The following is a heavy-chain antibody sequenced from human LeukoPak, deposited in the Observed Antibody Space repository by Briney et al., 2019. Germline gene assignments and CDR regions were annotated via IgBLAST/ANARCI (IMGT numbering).Heavy chain of an antibody. Sequence: SETLSLTCTVSGGSISSGDYYWSWLRQPPGKGLEWIGYIYYSGSTYYNPSLKSRVTISVDTSKNQFSLKLSSVTAADTAVYYCARAPRDYDILTGNAFDIWGQGTMVTVSS. J-gene: IGHJ3*02. D-gene: IGHD3-9*01. CDR1: GGSISSGDYY. V-gene: IGHV4-30-4*01. CDR3: ARAPRDYDILTGNAFDI. CDR2: IYYSGST.